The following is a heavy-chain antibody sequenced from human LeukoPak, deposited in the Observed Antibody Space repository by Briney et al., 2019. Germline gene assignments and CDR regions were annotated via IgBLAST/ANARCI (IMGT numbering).Heavy chain of an antibody. CDR1: GFTFSRHA. J-gene: IGHJ4*02. V-gene: IGHV3-23*01. CDR3: AKGDSSSWPLPDY. Sequence: GGSLRLSCEASGFTFSRHAMSWVRQAPGKGLEWVSSLSGTGGSTYYADSVKGRFTISRDNSKNTLYLQMNSLRAEDTALYYCAKGDSSSWPLPDYWGQGTLVTVSS. D-gene: IGHD6-13*01. CDR2: LSGTGGST.